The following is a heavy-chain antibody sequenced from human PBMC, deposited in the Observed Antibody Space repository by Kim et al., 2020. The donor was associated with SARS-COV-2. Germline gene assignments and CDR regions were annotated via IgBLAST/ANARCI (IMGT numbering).Heavy chain of an antibody. Sequence: SETLSLTCTVSGGSISSGSYYWSWIRQPAGKGLEWIGRIYTSGSTNYNPSLKSRVTISVDTSKNQFSLKLSSVTAADTAVYYCARMAAGDSSGYSQTNYYYYYGMDVWGPGTTVTVSS. CDR2: IYTSGST. CDR3: ARMAAGDSSGYSQTNYYYYYGMDV. CDR1: GGSISSGSYY. V-gene: IGHV4-61*02. J-gene: IGHJ6*02. D-gene: IGHD3-22*01.